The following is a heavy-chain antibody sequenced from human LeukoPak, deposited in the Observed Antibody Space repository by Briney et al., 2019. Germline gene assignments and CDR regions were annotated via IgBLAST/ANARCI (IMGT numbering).Heavy chain of an antibody. CDR3: ARGGGIRDGYNARFGGEIDY. CDR1: GYTFTSYA. V-gene: IGHV7-4-1*02. CDR2: INTNTGNP. Sequence: ASVKVSCKASGYTFTSYAMNWVRQAPGQGLEWMGWINTNTGNPTYAQGFTGRFVFSLDTSVSTAYLQISSLKAEDTAVYYCARGGGIRDGYNARFGGEIDYWGQGTLVTVSS. D-gene: IGHD5-24*01. J-gene: IGHJ4*02.